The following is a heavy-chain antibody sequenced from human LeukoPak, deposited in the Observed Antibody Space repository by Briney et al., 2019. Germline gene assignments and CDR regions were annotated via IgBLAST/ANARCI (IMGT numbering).Heavy chain of an antibody. Sequence: NAGESLKISCQGSGYSFSTYWIGWVRQMPGKGLEWMGLIYPGDSETRYSPSFQGQVTISADKSISTAYLQWSSLKASDTAIYYCARPGRDGGYSYGFGSWGQGTLVTVSS. CDR3: ARPGRDGGYSYGFGS. CDR2: IYPGDSET. J-gene: IGHJ5*01. D-gene: IGHD5-18*01. CDR1: GYSFSTYW. V-gene: IGHV5-51*01.